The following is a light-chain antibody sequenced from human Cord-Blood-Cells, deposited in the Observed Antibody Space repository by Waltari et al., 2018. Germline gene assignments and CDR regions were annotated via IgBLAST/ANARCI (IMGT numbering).Light chain of an antibody. V-gene: IGLV2-14*01. CDR2: DVS. Sequence: QSALTQPASVSGSPGQSITISCTGTSSDVGCYNSVSWYQQPPGKAPKLMIYDVSNRPSGVSNRFSGSKSGNTASLTISGLQAEDEADYYCSSYTSSSTVVFGGGTKLTVL. J-gene: IGLJ2*01. CDR1: SSDVGCYNS. CDR3: SSYTSSSTVV.